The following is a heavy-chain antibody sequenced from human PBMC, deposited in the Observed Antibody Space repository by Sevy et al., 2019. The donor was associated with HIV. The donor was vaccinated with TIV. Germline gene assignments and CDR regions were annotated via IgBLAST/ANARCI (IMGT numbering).Heavy chain of an antibody. V-gene: IGHV3-23*01. D-gene: IGHD2-15*01. J-gene: IGHJ6*02. CDR3: AKGFCRGGSCPRDYYYYGMDV. CDR2: ISGSGRYT. CDR1: EFTFSSYA. Sequence: GGSLRLSCAASEFTFSSYAMSWVRQAPGKGLEWVSSISGSGRYTYYADSVEGRFTISRDNSKNTLYVQMNSLRPEDTAVYYCAKGFCRGGSCPRDYYYYGMDVWGQGTTVTVSS.